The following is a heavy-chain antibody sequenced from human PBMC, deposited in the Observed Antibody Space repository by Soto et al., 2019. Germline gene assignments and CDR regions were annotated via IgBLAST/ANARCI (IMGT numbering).Heavy chain of an antibody. CDR1: GGSLSGYY. J-gene: IGHJ4*02. CDR3: VEQLGGIDY. Sequence: SETLSLTCAVYGGSLSGYYWSWIRQPPGKGLEWIGEINHSGSTNYNPSLKSRVTISVDTSKNQFSLKLSSVTAADTAVYYCVEQLGGIDYWGQGTLVTVSS. V-gene: IGHV4-34*01. CDR2: INHSGST. D-gene: IGHD6-6*01.